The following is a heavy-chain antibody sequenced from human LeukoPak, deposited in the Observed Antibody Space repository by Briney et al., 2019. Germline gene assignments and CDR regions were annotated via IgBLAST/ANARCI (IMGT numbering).Heavy chain of an antibody. Sequence: SETLSLTCTVSGGSISSYYWSWIRQPPGKGLEWIGYIYYSGSTNYNPSLKSRVTISVDTSKNQFSLKLSSVTAADTAVYYCARVGRGWLQPFDYWGQGTLVAVSS. CDR1: GGSISSYY. V-gene: IGHV4-59*01. CDR2: IYYSGST. D-gene: IGHD5-24*01. J-gene: IGHJ4*02. CDR3: ARVGRGWLQPFDY.